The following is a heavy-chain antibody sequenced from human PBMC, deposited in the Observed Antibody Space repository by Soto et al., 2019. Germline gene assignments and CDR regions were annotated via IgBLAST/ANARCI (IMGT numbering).Heavy chain of an antibody. Sequence: GGSLRLSCAASAFTFSSYWMSWVRQAPGKGLEWVANIKQDGSEKYYVDSVKGRFTISRDNAKNSLYLQMNSLRAEDTAVYCCARDLFEAARRGEYAFDIWGQGTMVTVSS. V-gene: IGHV3-7*03. CDR1: AFTFSSYW. D-gene: IGHD3-16*01. J-gene: IGHJ3*02. CDR2: IKQDGSEK. CDR3: ARDLFEAARRGEYAFDI.